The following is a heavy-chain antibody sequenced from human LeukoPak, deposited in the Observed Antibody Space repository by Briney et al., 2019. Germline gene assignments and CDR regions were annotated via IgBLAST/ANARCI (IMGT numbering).Heavy chain of an antibody. D-gene: IGHD6-19*01. CDR3: AREGSSGWTPSTITRNFDY. J-gene: IGHJ4*02. CDR2: IKQDGSQK. CDR1: GFTFSSYW. Sequence: PGGSLRLSCAASGFTFSSYWMSWVRQAPGKGLEWVANIKQDGSQKYYVDSVKGRFTISRDNANNSIYLQMNSLRAEDTAVYYCAREGSSGWTPSTITRNFDYWGQGALVTVSS. V-gene: IGHV3-7*01.